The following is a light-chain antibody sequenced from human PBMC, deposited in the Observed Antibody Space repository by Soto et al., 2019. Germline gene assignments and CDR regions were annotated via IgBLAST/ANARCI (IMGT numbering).Light chain of an antibody. CDR3: MQALQTPRT. CDR1: QSLLHRNGYNY. V-gene: IGKV2-28*01. Sequence: DIVMTQSPLSLPVTPGEPASITCRSSQSLLHRNGYNYLDWYLQKPGQSPQLLMYWGSMRASGVPARFRGSGSVTDFTLKISKVEAEDVGIYYCMQALQTPRTFGQGTKLEIK. J-gene: IGKJ2*02. CDR2: WGS.